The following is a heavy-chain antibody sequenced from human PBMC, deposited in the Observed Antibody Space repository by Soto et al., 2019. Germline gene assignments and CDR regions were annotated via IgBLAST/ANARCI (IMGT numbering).Heavy chain of an antibody. CDR3: ARKTYCSSTSCYTVAS. CDR2: IDPSDSYT. V-gene: IGHV5-10-1*01. Sequence: GESLNHSYKGSGYSFTSYWISWVRQLPGKGLEWMGRIDPSDSYTNYSPSFHGHVTISAQKSIRSAYLQWSSLKPWDTAMYYCARKTYCSSTSCYTVASGGQEPLVPVSS. D-gene: IGHD2-2*02. J-gene: IGHJ4*02. CDR1: GYSFTSYW.